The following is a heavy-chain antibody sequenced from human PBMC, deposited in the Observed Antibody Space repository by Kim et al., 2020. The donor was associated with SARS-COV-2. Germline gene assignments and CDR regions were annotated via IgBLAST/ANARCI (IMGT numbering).Heavy chain of an antibody. J-gene: IGHJ6*02. CDR3: ARDKTKRPRYYYYYYGMDV. Sequence: GRFTISRDNAKNSLYLQMNSLRAEDTAVYYCARDKTKRPRYYYYYYGMDVWGQGTTVTVSS. V-gene: IGHV3-11*06.